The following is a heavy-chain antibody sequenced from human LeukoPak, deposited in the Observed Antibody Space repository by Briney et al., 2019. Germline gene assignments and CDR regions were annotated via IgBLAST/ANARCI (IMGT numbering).Heavy chain of an antibody. CDR2: INSDGTST. V-gene: IGHV3-74*01. J-gene: IGHJ3*02. CDR1: GFTFSSYW. CDR3: ARDFWGAFDI. D-gene: IGHD3-16*01. Sequence: GGSLRLSCAASGFTFSSYWMHWVRQAPGKGLAWVSRINSDGTSTRYADSVKGRFTISRDNAKNTLYLQMNSLRAEDTAVYYCARDFWGAFDIWGQGTMVTVSS.